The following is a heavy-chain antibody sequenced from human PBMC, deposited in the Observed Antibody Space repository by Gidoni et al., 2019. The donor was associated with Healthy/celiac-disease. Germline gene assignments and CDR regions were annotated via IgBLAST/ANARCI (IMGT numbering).Heavy chain of an antibody. CDR1: GFTFSDYY. Sequence: QVQLVESGGGLVKPGGSLRLSCAASGFTFSDYYMSWIRQAPGKGLGWVSYISSSSRYTNYADSVKGRFTISRDNAKNSLYLQMNSLRAEDTAVYYCARVIIAAAGKYYFDYWGQGTLVTVSS. CDR3: ARVIIAAAGKYYFDY. J-gene: IGHJ4*02. CDR2: ISSSSRYT. V-gene: IGHV3-11*06. D-gene: IGHD6-13*01.